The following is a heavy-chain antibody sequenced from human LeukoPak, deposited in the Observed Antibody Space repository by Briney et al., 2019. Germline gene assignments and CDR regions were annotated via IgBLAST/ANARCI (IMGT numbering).Heavy chain of an antibody. CDR3: AKDLGSSGWYIDY. CDR2: NSGGSS. Sequence: GGTLRLSCAASGFTFRNYAMSWVRQAPGKGLEWVSSNSGGSSYYADSVKGRFTISRDNSKNTLYLQMNSLRAEDTAVYYCAKDLGSSGWYIDYWGQGTLVTVSS. J-gene: IGHJ4*02. V-gene: IGHV3-23*01. D-gene: IGHD6-19*01. CDR1: GFTFRNYA.